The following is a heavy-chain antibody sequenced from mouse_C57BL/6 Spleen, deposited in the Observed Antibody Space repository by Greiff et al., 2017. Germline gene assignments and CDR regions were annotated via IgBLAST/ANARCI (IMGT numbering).Heavy chain of an antibody. D-gene: IGHD2-4*01. V-gene: IGHV1-53*01. CDR1: GYTFTSYW. Sequence: VQLQQPGTELVKPGASVKLSCKASGYTFTSYWMHWVKQRPGQGLEWIGNINPSNGGTNYNEKFKSKATLTVDKSSSTAYMQLSSLTSEDSAVYYCARGDYDYDAWFADWGQGTLVTVSA. CDR2: INPSNGGT. CDR3: ARGDYDYDAWFAD. J-gene: IGHJ3*01.